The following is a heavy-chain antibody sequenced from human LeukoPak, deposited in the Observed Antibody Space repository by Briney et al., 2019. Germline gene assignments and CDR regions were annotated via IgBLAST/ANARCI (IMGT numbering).Heavy chain of an antibody. CDR2: ISSSSSYI. CDR3: ARDKRDTAMVPFDY. J-gene: IGHJ4*02. D-gene: IGHD5-18*01. CDR1: GFTFSSYS. Sequence: GSLRLSCAASGFTFSSYSMNWVRQAPGKGLEWVSSISSSSSYIYYADSVKGRFTISRDNAKNSLYLQMNSLRAEDTAVYYCARDKRDTAMVPFDYWGQGTLVTVSS. V-gene: IGHV3-21*01.